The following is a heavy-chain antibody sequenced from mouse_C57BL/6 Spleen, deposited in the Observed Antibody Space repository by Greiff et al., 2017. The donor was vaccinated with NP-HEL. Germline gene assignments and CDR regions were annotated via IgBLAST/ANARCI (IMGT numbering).Heavy chain of an antibody. D-gene: IGHD3-3*01. CDR3: AEGDPFAY. CDR2: INPNNGGT. V-gene: IGHV1-26*01. Sequence: EVQLQQSGPELVKPGASVKISCKASGYTFTDYYMNWVKQSHGKSLEWIGDINPNNGGTSYSQKFKGKATLTVDKSSSPAYMELRSLTSEDSAVYYCAEGDPFAYWGQGTLVTVSA. J-gene: IGHJ3*01. CDR1: GYTFTDYY.